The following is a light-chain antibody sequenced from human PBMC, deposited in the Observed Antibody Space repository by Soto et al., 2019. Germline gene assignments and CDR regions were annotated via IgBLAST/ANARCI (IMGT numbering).Light chain of an antibody. CDR1: QSIRNN. CDR2: GAS. CDR3: QQRSNWPIT. Sequence: EIVMTQSPGTLSVSPGERATLSCRASQSIRNNLAWYQQRPGQTPTLLIYGASTRAPGVPANFRGSGSGTDFTLTISSLEPEDFAVYYCQQRSNWPITFGQGTRLEIK. V-gene: IGKV3-15*01. J-gene: IGKJ5*01.